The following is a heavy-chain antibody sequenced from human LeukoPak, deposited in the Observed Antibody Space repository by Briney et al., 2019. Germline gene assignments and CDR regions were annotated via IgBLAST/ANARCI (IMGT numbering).Heavy chain of an antibody. CDR1: GYSISSGYY. V-gene: IGHV4-38-2*01. Sequence: SETLSLTCAVSGYSISSGYYWGWIRQPPGKGLEWIGSIYHSGSTYYNPSLKSRVTISVDTSKNQFSLRLSSVTAADTAIYYCARQVFNYCNNGGYRQPAIDAFDIWGQGTMVTVSS. CDR2: IYHSGST. CDR3: ARQVFNYCNNGGYRQPAIDAFDI. J-gene: IGHJ3*02. D-gene: IGHD3-22*01.